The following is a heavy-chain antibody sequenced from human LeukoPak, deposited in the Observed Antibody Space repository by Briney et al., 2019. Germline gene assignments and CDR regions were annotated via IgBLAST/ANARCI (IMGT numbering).Heavy chain of an antibody. CDR1: GFTFSDYW. Sequence: PGGSLRLSCAASGFTFSDYWIDWVRQAPGKGLEWVANIKKDGSDKYFLESVKGRFTISRDNAKKSLYLQMNSLRAEDTALYHCARVAYYYDSSGYSLNDAFDIWGQGAMVTVSS. D-gene: IGHD3-22*01. V-gene: IGHV3-7*03. CDR2: IKKDGSDK. CDR3: ARVAYYYDSSGYSLNDAFDI. J-gene: IGHJ3*02.